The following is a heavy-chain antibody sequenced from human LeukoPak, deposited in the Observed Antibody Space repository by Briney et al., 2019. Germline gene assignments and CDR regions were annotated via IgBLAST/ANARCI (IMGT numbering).Heavy chain of an antibody. Sequence: GGSLRLSCAASGFTFSSYGMNWVRQAPGKGLEWVSSISSSSSYIYYADSVKGRFTISRDNAKNSLYLQMNSLRAEDTDVYYCARGSTVAMGDHWGQGTLVTVSS. V-gene: IGHV3-21*01. J-gene: IGHJ4*02. CDR1: GFTFSSYG. D-gene: IGHD4-23*01. CDR2: ISSSSSYI. CDR3: ARGSTVAMGDH.